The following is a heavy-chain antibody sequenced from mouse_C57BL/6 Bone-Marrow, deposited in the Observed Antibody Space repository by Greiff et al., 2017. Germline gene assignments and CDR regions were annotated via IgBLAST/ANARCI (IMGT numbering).Heavy chain of an antibody. J-gene: IGHJ2*01. D-gene: IGHD1-1*01. CDR1: GYTFTDYN. CDR2: INPNNGGT. CDR3: ARGDCYGNSYYVYFDY. Sequence: EVQLQESGPELVKPGASVKMSCKASGYTFTDYNMHWVKQSHGKSLEWIGHINPNNGGTSYNQKFKGKATLTVNKSSSTASMELRSLTSADSAVYYCARGDCYGNSYYVYFDYWGQGTTLTVSS. V-gene: IGHV1-22*01.